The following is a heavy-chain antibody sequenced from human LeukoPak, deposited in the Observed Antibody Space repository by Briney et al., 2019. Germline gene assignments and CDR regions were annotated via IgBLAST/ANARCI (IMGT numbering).Heavy chain of an antibody. CDR3: ARATVTIFGFYYYYYMDV. Sequence: SETLSLTCTVSGGSISSHYWSWIRQPPGKGLEWIGYIYYSGSTNYNPSLKSRVTISVDTSKNQFSLKLSSVTAADTAVYYCARATVTIFGFYYYYYMDVWGKGTTVTVSS. CDR2: IYYSGST. J-gene: IGHJ6*03. D-gene: IGHD3-3*01. V-gene: IGHV4-59*11. CDR1: GGSISSHY.